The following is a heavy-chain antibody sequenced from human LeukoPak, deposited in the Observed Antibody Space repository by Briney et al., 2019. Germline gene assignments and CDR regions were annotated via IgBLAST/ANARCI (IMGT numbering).Heavy chain of an antibody. J-gene: IGHJ4*02. CDR2: IIPIFGTA. D-gene: IGHD5-18*01. Sequence: GASVKVSCEASGGTFSSYAISWVRQAPGQGLELMGRIIPIFGTANYAQKFQGRVTITTDESTSTAYMELSSLRSEDTAVYYCAISVEVDPAMAETGYYFDYWGQGTLITVSS. V-gene: IGHV1-69*05. CDR3: AISVEVDPAMAETGYYFDY. CDR1: GGTFSSYA.